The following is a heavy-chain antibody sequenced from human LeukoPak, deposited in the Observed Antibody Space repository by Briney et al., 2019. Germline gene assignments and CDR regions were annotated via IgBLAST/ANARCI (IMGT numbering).Heavy chain of an antibody. CDR3: ARLRGSSLSYWYFDL. D-gene: IGHD6-13*01. V-gene: IGHV5-51*01. CDR1: GYSFTGYW. CDR2: VYPGNSDT. Sequence: GESLKISCKGSGYSFTGYWIGWVRQMPGKGLEWMGIVYPGNSDTRFSPSFQGQVTISADKSISTAYLQWSSLKASDTAMYYCARLRGSSLSYWYFDLWGRGTLATVSS. J-gene: IGHJ2*01.